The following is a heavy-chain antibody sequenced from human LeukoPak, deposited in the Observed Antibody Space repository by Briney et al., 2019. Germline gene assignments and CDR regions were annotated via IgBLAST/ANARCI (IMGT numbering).Heavy chain of an antibody. CDR3: AYNRNFALDN. V-gene: IGHV4/OR15-8*01. CDR2: VYHSGGA. CDR1: GASIASHSW. J-gene: IGHJ4*01. Sequence: SSETLSLTCAVSGASIASHSWWSWVRQPPGKGLEWIGEVYHSGGANYKPSLKSRVTISVDTSRNHFSPKLTSVTAADTAVYFCAYNRNFALDNWGQGTLVTVSS. D-gene: IGHD1-14*01.